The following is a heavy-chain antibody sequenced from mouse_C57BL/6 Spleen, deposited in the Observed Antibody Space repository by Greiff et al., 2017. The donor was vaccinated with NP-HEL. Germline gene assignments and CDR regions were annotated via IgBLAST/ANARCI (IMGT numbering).Heavy chain of an antibody. CDR3: TREGGYEYYFDY. Sequence: EVQGVESGEGLVKPGGSLKLSCAASGFTFSSYAMSWVRQTPEKRLEWVAYISSGGDYIYYADTVKGRFTISRDNARNTLYLQMSSLKSEDTAMYYCTREGGYEYYFDYWGQGTTLTVSS. V-gene: IGHV5-9-1*02. CDR2: ISSGGDYI. D-gene: IGHD2-2*01. CDR1: GFTFSSYA. J-gene: IGHJ2*01.